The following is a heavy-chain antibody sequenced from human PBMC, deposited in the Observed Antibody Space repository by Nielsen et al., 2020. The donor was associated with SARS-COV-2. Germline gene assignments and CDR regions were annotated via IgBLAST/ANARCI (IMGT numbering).Heavy chain of an antibody. CDR3: ARGVETDAVMVEH. J-gene: IGHJ4*02. CDR1: GFTFSRYT. V-gene: IGHV3-30*04. D-gene: IGHD5-18*01. Sequence: GGSLRLSCVGSGFTFSRYTMQWVRQAPGKGLEWVAAISYDGSHKYYADSVRGRFTISRDNSKDTLFLQMNGLRRDDTSVYYCARGVETDAVMVEHWGQGNLVAVSS. CDR2: ISYDGSHK.